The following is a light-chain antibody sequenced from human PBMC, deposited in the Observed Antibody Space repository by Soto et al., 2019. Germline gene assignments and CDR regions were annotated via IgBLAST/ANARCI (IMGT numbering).Light chain of an antibody. CDR2: EVS. CDR1: SSDVGGYNY. CDR3: SSYTSSRTPV. Sequence: QSVLTQPASVSGSPGQSITISCTGTSSDVGGYNYVSWYQQHPGKAPKLMIYEVSNRPSGVSNRFSGSKSGNTASLTISGLQAEDEADYYCSSYTSSRTPVFGNGT. J-gene: IGLJ1*01. V-gene: IGLV2-14*01.